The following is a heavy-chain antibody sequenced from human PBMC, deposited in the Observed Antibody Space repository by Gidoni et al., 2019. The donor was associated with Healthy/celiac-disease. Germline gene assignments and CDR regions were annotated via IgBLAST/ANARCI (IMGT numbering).Heavy chain of an antibody. CDR1: GFTFSRYS. CDR3: ASSGGAPYFDY. V-gene: IGHV3-48*01. D-gene: IGHD3-10*01. J-gene: IGHJ4*02. CDR2: ISSSSSTI. Sequence: EVQLVESGGGLVQPGGSLRLSCAVLGFTFSRYSMSWVRQAPGKGLECISYISSSSSTIYYADSVKGRFTISRDNAKNSLYLQMNSLRAEDTAVYYCASSGGAPYFDYWGQGTLVTVSS.